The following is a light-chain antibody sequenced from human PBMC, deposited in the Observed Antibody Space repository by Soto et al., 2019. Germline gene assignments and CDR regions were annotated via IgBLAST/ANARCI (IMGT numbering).Light chain of an antibody. CDR2: DVS. J-gene: IGLJ1*01. CDR1: SSDVGGYNY. V-gene: IGLV2-14*01. CDR3: SSYTISSTLRYV. Sequence: QSALTQPASVSGSPEQSITISCTGTSSDVGGYNYVSWYQQHPGKPPKLMIYDVSNRPSGVSNRFSGSKSGNTASLTISGLQAEDEADYYCSSYTISSTLRYVFGTGTMVTVL.